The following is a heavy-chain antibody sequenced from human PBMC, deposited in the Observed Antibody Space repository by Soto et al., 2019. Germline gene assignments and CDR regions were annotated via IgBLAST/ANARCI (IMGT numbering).Heavy chain of an antibody. CDR2: ISYDGSNK. CDR3: TRDRGNGGYLDY. V-gene: IGHV3-30-3*01. J-gene: IGHJ4*02. D-gene: IGHD2-8*01. Sequence: QGQLVESGGGVVQPGRSLRLSCAASGFTLSSYAMHWVRQAPGKGLEWVAVISYDGSNKYYADSVKGRFTISRDNSKNTLYLQMNSLRAEDTAVYYCTRDRGNGGYLDYWGQGTLVTVSS. CDR1: GFTLSSYA.